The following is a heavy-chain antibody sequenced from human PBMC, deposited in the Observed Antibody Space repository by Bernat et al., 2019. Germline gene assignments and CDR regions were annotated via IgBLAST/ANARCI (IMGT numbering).Heavy chain of an antibody. CDR2: INSDTGVT. CDR3: ARDLASTAFWEFDY. D-gene: IGHD2-21*02. J-gene: IGHJ4*02. V-gene: IGHV1-2*06. Sequence: QVQLAQPGAEVKKPGASVKVSCKASGYIFTDYFIQWVRQAPGQGLEWMGRINSDTGVTTYTQKFKGRVTTTRDTSISTAYMELSSLTSDDTAVYYCARDLASTAFWEFDYWGRGTQVTVSS. CDR1: GYIFTDYF.